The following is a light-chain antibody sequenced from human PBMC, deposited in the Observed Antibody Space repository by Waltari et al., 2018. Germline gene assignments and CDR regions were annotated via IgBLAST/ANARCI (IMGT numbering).Light chain of an antibody. CDR2: DVS. CDR3: SSYIDSSTLEL. J-gene: IGLJ2*01. Sequence: QSALTQPASVSGSPGQSITISCTGTSSDVGDYNYVSWYQQHPGKAPKLMIYDVSNRPSGVSNRCSGSQSGNTASLTISGLQAEDEADYYCSSYIDSSTLELFGGGTSLTVL. CDR1: SSDVGDYNY. V-gene: IGLV2-14*03.